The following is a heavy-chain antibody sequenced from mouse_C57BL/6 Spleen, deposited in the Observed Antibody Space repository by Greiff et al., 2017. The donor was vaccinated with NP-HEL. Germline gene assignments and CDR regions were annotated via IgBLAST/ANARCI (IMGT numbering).Heavy chain of an antibody. CDR3: ARREVTTFDWFAY. CDR2: IDPSDSYT. CDR1: GYTFTSYW. Sequence: QVQLQQPGAELVKPGASVKLSCKASGYTFTSYWMQWVKQRPGQGLEWIGEIDPSDSYTNYNQKFKGKATLTVDTSSSTAYMQLSSLTSEDSAVYYCARREVTTFDWFAYWGQGTLVTVSA. J-gene: IGHJ3*01. D-gene: IGHD2-2*01. V-gene: IGHV1-50*01.